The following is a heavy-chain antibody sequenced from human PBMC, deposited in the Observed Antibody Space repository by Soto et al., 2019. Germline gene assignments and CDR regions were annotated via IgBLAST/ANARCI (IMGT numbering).Heavy chain of an antibody. J-gene: IGHJ5*02. CDR2: MSYDGTTK. V-gene: IGHV3-30*04. CDR1: GFTFSNYA. Sequence: GGSLRLSCAASGFTFSNYAMHWVRQAPGKGLEWVAVMSYDGTTKYYADSVKGRFTISRDNSKNTLYLQMSSLRAEDTAVYYCARERRGFTTVVDPWGQGTLVTVSA. CDR3: ARERRGFTTVVDP. D-gene: IGHD3-3*01.